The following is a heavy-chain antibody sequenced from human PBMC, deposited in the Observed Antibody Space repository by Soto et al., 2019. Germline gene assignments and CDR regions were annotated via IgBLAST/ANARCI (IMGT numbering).Heavy chain of an antibody. J-gene: IGHJ5*02. CDR2: INTFNGNT. Sequence: QVQLVQSGAEVKQPGASVRVSCKASGYTFTSYGISWVRQAPGQGLEWMGWINTFNGNTIYAQKVRGRVTLTTDTSTNTAYLELRSLRSDDTAVYYCAKEQLLSISSWVDTCGQGTLVIFSS. CDR3: AKEQLLSISSWVDT. D-gene: IGHD3-3*02. CDR1: GYTFTSYG. V-gene: IGHV1-18*04.